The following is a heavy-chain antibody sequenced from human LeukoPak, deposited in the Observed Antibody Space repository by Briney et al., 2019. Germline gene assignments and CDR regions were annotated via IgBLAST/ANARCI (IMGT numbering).Heavy chain of an antibody. D-gene: IGHD1-26*01. CDR2: IYTSGST. J-gene: IGHJ4*02. CDR3: ARENSGSYREFDY. V-gene: IGHV4-4*07. Sequence: PSETLSLTCTVTGGSISSYYWSWIRQPAGKRLHWIGRIYTSGSTNYNASLKSRVSMSVDTSKNQFSLKLSSVTAADTAVFYCARENSGSYREFDYWGQGTLVTVSS. CDR1: GGSISSYY.